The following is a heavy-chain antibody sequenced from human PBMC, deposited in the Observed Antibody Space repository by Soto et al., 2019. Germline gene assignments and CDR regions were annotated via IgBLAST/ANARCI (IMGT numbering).Heavy chain of an antibody. CDR2: ISYDGSNK. CDR3: ARDRAYKGYCSGGSCFAVGYYYYAMDV. V-gene: IGHV3-30-3*01. D-gene: IGHD2-15*01. J-gene: IGHJ6*02. CDR1: GFTFSSYA. Sequence: PGGSLRLSCAASGFTFSSYAMHWVRQAPGKGLEWVAVISYDGSNKYYADSVKGRFTISRDNSKNTLYLQMNSLRAEDTAVYYCARDRAYKGYCSGGSCFAVGYYYYAMDVWGQGTTVTVSS.